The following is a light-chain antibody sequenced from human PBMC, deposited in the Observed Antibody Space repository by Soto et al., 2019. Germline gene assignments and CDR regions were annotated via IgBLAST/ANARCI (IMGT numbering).Light chain of an antibody. CDR1: SANIGNNY. CDR3: VSWDDSLSGLV. Sequence: QSVLTQPPSASGTPGQRVTISCSGRSANIGNNYVCWYQQLPGTAPKLLIYSNNQRPSGVPDRFSGSKSGTSASLAISGLRSEDEADYYCVSWDDSLSGLVFGTRTKVTVL. J-gene: IGLJ1*01. V-gene: IGLV1-47*02. CDR2: SNN.